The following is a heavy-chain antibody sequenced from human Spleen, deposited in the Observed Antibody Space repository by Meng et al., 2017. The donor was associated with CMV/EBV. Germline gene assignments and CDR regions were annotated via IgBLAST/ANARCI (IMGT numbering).Heavy chain of an antibody. Sequence: GGSLRLSCAASGFSFSSYWMTWVRQAPGKGLEWVANIKLDGSEKYYVDSVKGRFTISRDNSKNTLYLQTNSLRAEDTAVYYCAKAHDFWSGYYDHWGQGTLVTVSS. CDR1: GFSFSSYW. V-gene: IGHV3-7*03. CDR3: AKAHDFWSGYYDH. J-gene: IGHJ5*02. CDR2: IKLDGSEK. D-gene: IGHD3-3*01.